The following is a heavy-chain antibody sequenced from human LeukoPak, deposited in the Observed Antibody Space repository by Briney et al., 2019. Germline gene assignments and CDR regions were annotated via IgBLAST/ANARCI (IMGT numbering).Heavy chain of an antibody. J-gene: IGHJ6*02. Sequence: SETLSLTCTVSGGSISSYYWSWIRQPAGKGLEWIGRIYTSGSTNYNPSLKSRVTMSVDTSKNQFSLKLSSVTAADTAVYYCARDGCSSTSCKAAEYYYYGVDVWGQGTTVTVSS. CDR2: IYTSGST. D-gene: IGHD2-2*01. CDR1: GGSISSYY. V-gene: IGHV4-4*07. CDR3: ARDGCSSTSCKAAEYYYYGVDV.